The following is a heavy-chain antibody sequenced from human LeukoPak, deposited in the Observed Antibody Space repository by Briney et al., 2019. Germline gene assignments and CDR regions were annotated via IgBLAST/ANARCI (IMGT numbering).Heavy chain of an antibody. D-gene: IGHD3-10*01. CDR2: IYYSGST. Sequence: SETLSLTCTVSGGSFSSYYWSWIRQPPGKGLEWIGYIYYSGSTNYNPSLKSRVTISVDTSKNQFSLKLSSVTAADTAVYYCASFNYYGSGSFHYWGQGTLVTVSS. V-gene: IGHV4-59*12. J-gene: IGHJ4*02. CDR1: GGSFSSYY. CDR3: ASFNYYGSGSFHY.